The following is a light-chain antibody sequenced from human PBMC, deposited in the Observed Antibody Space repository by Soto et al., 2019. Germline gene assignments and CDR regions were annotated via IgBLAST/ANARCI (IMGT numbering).Light chain of an antibody. J-gene: IGLJ2*01. V-gene: IGLV2-14*01. CDR1: SSDVGAYNF. CDR2: EVS. Sequence: QSALTQPASVSGSPGQSITISCTGTSSDVGAYNFVSWYQHHPGKAPKLVIHEVSSRPSGISDRFSGSKSGNTASLTISGLQAEDEGDYYCTSSTTTTTIFGGGTKLT. CDR3: TSSTTTTTI.